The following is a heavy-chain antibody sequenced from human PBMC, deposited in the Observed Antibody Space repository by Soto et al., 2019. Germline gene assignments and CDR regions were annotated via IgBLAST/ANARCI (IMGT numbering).Heavy chain of an antibody. D-gene: IGHD3-22*01. Sequence: SETLSLTCTVSGDSISTYYWSWIRQPPGKGLEWIAYIYYTGNTYYNPSLKSRVTISMDTSKNQFSLKPSSVTAADTAVYYCARYYYDRSGYYYGWFDPWGKGTLVTVSA. CDR2: IYYTGNT. CDR3: ARYYYDRSGYYYGWFDP. J-gene: IGHJ5*02. V-gene: IGHV4-59*01. CDR1: GDSISTYY.